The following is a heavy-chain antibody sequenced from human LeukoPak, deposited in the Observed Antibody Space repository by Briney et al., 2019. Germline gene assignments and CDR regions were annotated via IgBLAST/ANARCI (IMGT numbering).Heavy chain of an antibody. Sequence: PSETLSLTCTVSGGSISSGDYYWSWIRQPPGKGLEWIGYIYYSGSTYYNPSLKSRVTISVDTSKNQFSLKLSSVTAADTAVYYCARSSSSWYEGVFDYWGQGTLVTVSS. V-gene: IGHV4-30-4*01. D-gene: IGHD6-13*01. J-gene: IGHJ4*02. CDR2: IYYSGST. CDR1: GGSISSGDYY. CDR3: ARSSSSWYEGVFDY.